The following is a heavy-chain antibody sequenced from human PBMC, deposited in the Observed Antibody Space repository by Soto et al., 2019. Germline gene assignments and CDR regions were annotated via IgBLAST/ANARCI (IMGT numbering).Heavy chain of an antibody. J-gene: IGHJ5*02. Sequence: SETLSLTCSVSGASITRSSYYWAWIRQPPGKGLEWIATIHSSGSTSYNPSLKSRVTISVDTSKKQFSLKLNSVTATDTAVYYCAETAAPGSGWFGPWGQGTLVTVSS. CDR1: GASITRSSYY. D-gene: IGHD6-13*01. CDR3: AETAAPGSGWFGP. V-gene: IGHV4-39*01. CDR2: IHSSGST.